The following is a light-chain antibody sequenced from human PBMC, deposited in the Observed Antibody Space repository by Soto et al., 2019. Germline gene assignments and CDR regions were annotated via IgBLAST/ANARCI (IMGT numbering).Light chain of an antibody. V-gene: IGKV3-15*01. CDR3: QQYNNWPPGT. Sequence: EIVMTQSPATLSVSPGERATLSCRASQSVSSNLAWYQQNPGQAPRLLIYGASTRATGIPARFSGSGSRTEFTLTISSLQSEDFAVYYCQQYNNWPPGTFGGGTKVEIK. CDR1: QSVSSN. CDR2: GAS. J-gene: IGKJ4*01.